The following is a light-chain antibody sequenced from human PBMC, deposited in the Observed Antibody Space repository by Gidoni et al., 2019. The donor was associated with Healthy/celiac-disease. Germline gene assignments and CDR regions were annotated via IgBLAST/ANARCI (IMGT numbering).Light chain of an antibody. CDR1: ALPKKY. J-gene: IGLJ3*02. V-gene: IGLV3-16*01. Sequence: SYELTQPPSVSVSLGQMARITCSGEALPKKYAYWYQQKPGQFPVLVIYKDSERRSGTIVTLTISGVQAEDEADYYCLSADSSGTPWVFGGGTKLTV. CDR3: LSADSSGTPWV. CDR2: KDS.